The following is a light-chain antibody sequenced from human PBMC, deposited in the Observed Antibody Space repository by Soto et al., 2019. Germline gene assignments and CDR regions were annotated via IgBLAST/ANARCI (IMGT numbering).Light chain of an antibody. V-gene: IGLV1-40*01. J-gene: IGLJ1*01. Sequence: QSVLTQPPSGSGAPGQRVTISCTGSSSNIGAGYDVHWYQQLPGTAPKLLIYGNTNRPSGVPDRFSGSKSGTSASLAITGLQAEDEADDYCQSYDSSLSSYVFGTGTKITVL. CDR2: GNT. CDR1: SSNIGAGYD. CDR3: QSYDSSLSSYV.